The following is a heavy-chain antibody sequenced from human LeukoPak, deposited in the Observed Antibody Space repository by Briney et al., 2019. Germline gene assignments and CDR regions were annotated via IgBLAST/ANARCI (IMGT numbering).Heavy chain of an antibody. CDR3: ARGGALTSFDS. CDR1: GFTFSSYG. Sequence: ASVKVSCKASGFTFSSYGISWVRQAPGQGIEWMGWISAYNGKTNYAQKCQGRVTMTTDTPTSTAYMDLRSLRSDDTAVYYCARGGALTSFDSWGQGTLITVSS. V-gene: IGHV1-18*01. J-gene: IGHJ4*02. CDR2: ISAYNGKT. D-gene: IGHD1-26*01.